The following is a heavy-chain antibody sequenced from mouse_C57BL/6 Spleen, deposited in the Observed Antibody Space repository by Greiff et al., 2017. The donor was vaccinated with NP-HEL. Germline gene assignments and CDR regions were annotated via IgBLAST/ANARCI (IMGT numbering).Heavy chain of an antibody. J-gene: IGHJ2*01. D-gene: IGHD2-4*01. CDR3: ARSGIYYDYDGNLDY. CDR1: GYTFTDYN. Sequence: EVQLQQSGPELVKPGASVKIPCKASGYTFTDYNMDWVKQSHGKSLEWIGDINPNNGGTIYNQKFKGKATLTVDKSSSTAYMELRSLTSEDTAVYYCARSGIYYDYDGNLDYWGQGTTLTVSS. V-gene: IGHV1-18*01. CDR2: INPNNGGT.